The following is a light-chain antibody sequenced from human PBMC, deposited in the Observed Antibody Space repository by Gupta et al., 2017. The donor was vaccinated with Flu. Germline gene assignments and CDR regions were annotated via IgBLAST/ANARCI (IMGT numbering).Light chain of an antibody. V-gene: IGLV1-51*02. CDR2: EDN. J-gene: IGLJ2*01. CDR1: SYNSGNSY. CDR3: GTWDSSLSAGV. Sequence: KVTISCSGGSYNSGNSYVSWYQHLPGAAPKLLIYEDNRRPSEIPVRFSGSKSGTSATLGITGLQTGDEDDYYCGTWDSSLSAGVFGGGTKLTVL.